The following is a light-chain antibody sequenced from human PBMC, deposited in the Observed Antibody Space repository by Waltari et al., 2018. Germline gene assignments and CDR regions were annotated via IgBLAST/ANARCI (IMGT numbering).Light chain of an antibody. CDR3: QSADSSGSYVG. CDR2: KDS. CDR1: ALPKQY. J-gene: IGLJ2*01. V-gene: IGLV3-25*03. Sequence: SYELTQPPSVSVSPGQTARITCSGDALPKQYAYWYQQKPGQAPVRVIYKDSERPSGIPERFSGSSSGTTVTLTISGVQAEDESDYYCQSADSSGSYVGFGGGTKLTVL.